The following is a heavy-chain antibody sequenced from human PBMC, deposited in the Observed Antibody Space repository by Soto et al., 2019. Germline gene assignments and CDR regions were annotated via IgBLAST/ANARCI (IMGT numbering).Heavy chain of an antibody. CDR2: ISYDGSNK. CDR1: GFTFSSYA. CDR3: ARDLGVIVATTYYFDY. J-gene: IGHJ4*02. Sequence: QVQLVESGGGVVQPGRSLRLSCAASGFTFSSYAMHWVRQAPGKGLEWVAVISYDGSNKYYADSVKGRFTISRDNSKNRLYLQMNSLRAEDTAVYYCARDLGVIVATTYYFDYWGQGTLVTVSS. D-gene: IGHD5-12*01. V-gene: IGHV3-30-3*01.